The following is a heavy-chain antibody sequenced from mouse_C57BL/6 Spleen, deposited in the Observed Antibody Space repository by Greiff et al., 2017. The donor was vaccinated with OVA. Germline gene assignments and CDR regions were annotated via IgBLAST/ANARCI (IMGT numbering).Heavy chain of an antibody. V-gene: IGHV1-53*01. CDR1: GYTFTSYW. CDR2: INPSNGGT. D-gene: IGHD1-1*01. J-gene: IGHJ4*01. CDR3: ARGPITTVVATRYAMDY. Sequence: QVQLQQPGTELVKPGASVKLSCKASGYTFTSYWMHWVKQRPGQGLEWIGNINPSNGGTNYNEKFKSKATLTVDKSSSTAYMQLSSLTSEDSAVYYCARGPITTVVATRYAMDYWGQGTSVTVSS.